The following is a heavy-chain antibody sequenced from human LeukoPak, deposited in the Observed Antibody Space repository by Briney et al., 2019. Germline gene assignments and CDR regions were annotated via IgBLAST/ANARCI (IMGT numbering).Heavy chain of an antibody. J-gene: IGHJ5*02. V-gene: IGHV4-39*01. CDR1: GGSISSSSYY. D-gene: IGHD2-2*01. CDR3: ARQRTRDCSSTSCYSVNGFDP. CDR2: IYYSGST. Sequence: KTSETLSLTCTVSGGSISSSSYYWGWIRQPPGKGLEWIGSIYYSGSTYYNPSLKSRVTISVDTSKNQFSLKLSSVTAADTAVYYCARQRTRDCSSTSCYSVNGFDPWGQGTLVTVSS.